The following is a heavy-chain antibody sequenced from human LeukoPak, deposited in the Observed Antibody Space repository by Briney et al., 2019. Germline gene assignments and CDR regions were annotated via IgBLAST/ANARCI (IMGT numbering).Heavy chain of an antibody. CDR2: IYYSGST. CDR3: ARYYDFWSGSPNWFDS. J-gene: IGHJ5*01. D-gene: IGHD3-3*01. Sequence: SETLSLTCTVSGGSISSSSYYWGWIRQPPGKGLEWIGSIYYSGSTYYNPSLKSRVTISVDTSKNQFSLKLSSVTAADTAVYYCARYYDFWSGSPNWFDSWGQGTLVTVSS. V-gene: IGHV4-39*07. CDR1: GGSISSSSYY.